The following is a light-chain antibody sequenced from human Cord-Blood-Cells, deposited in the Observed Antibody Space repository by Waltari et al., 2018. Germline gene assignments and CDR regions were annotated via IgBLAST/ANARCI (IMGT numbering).Light chain of an antibody. CDR1: QSVSSN. CDR3: QQYNNWPLT. V-gene: IGKV3-15*01. J-gene: IGKJ4*01. CDR2: GAS. Sequence: EIVMAQSPATLSVSPGERATLSCRASQSVSSNLAWYQQKPGQAPRLLIYGASTRATGIPARFSGSGSGTEFTLTISSLQSEDFAVYYCQQYNNWPLTFGGVIKVEIK.